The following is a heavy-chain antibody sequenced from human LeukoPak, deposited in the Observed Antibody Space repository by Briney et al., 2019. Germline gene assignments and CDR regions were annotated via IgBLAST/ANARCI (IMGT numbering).Heavy chain of an antibody. V-gene: IGHV1-46*01. J-gene: IGHJ3*02. CDR1: GYTFTSYY. Sequence: ASVKVSCKASGYTFTSYYMHWVRQAPGQGLEWMGIINPSGGSTSYAQKFQGRVTMTRDTSTSTVYMELSSLRSEDTAVYYCASISRGTMVRGVTANAFDIWGQGTMVTVSS. CDR2: INPSGGST. D-gene: IGHD3-10*01. CDR3: ASISRGTMVRGVTANAFDI.